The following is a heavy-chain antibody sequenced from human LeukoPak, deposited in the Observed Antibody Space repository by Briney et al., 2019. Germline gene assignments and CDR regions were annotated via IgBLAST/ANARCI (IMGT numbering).Heavy chain of an antibody. CDR1: GFTFTSYG. V-gene: IGHV3-30*02. D-gene: IGHD6-13*01. CDR2: IRYDGSNK. Sequence: GGSLRLSCAASGFTFTSYGMHWVRQAPGKGLEWVAFIRYDGSNKYYADSVKGRFTISRDNSKNTLYLQMNSLRAEDTAVHYCATVKSSIAAAGTPLGWFDPWGQGTLVTVSS. J-gene: IGHJ5*02. CDR3: ATVKSSIAAAGTPLGWFDP.